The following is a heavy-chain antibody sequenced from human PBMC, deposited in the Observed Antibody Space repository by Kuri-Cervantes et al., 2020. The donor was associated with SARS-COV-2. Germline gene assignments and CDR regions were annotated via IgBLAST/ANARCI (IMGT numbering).Heavy chain of an antibody. D-gene: IGHD2-2*01. Sequence: GESLKISCAASGFTFSYYWMSWVRQAPGKGLEWVANINQDGSEKYYVGSVKGRFTISRDNAKNSLYLQMNSLRAVDTAVYYCARDGWGSTSHNWFDPWGQGTLVTVSS. CDR3: ARDGWGSTSHNWFDP. V-gene: IGHV3-7*04. J-gene: IGHJ5*02. CDR2: INQDGSEK. CDR1: GFTFSYYW.